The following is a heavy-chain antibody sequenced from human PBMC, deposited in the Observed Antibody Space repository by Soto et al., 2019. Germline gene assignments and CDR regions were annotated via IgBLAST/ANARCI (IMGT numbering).Heavy chain of an antibody. V-gene: IGHV5-51*01. J-gene: IGHJ3*02. CDR1: GYSFTSYW. Sequence: GESLKISCKGSGYSFTSYWIGWVRQMPGKGLEWMGIIYPGDSDTRYSPSFQGQVTISADKSISTAYLQWSSLKASDTAMYYCARGLYRDYIWESYRPDAFDIWGQGTMVTVSS. CDR2: IYPGDSDT. D-gene: IGHD3-16*02. CDR3: ARGLYRDYIWESYRPDAFDI.